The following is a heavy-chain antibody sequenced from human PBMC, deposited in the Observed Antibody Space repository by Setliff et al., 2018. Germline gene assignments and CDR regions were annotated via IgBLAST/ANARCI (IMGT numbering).Heavy chain of an antibody. Sequence: GASVKVSCKASGYTFIAHGMSWVRQAPGQSLEWMGWINTHTGNPTYAQGFTGRFVFSLDTSVSTAYLQISSLKAEDTAVYYCASQPMDTIMVTFDYWGQGILVTVSS. CDR2: INTHTGNP. D-gene: IGHD5-12*01. CDR1: GYTFIAHG. V-gene: IGHV7-4-1*02. J-gene: IGHJ4*02. CDR3: ASQPMDTIMVTFDY.